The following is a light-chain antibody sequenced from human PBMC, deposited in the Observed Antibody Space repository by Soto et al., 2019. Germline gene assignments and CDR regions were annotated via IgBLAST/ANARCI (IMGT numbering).Light chain of an antibody. CDR1: QSVSSY. Sequence: EIVLTQSPATLSLSPGERATLSCRASQSVSSYLAWYQQKPGQAPRLLIYDASNRATGIPARFSGSGSGTDFTLSISSLEREDFAIYYCQRRSNWSLTFGGGTKVEIK. CDR3: QRRSNWSLT. V-gene: IGKV3-11*01. CDR2: DAS. J-gene: IGKJ4*01.